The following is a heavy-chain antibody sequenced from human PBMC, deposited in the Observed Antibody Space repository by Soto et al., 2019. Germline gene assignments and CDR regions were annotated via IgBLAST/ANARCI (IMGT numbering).Heavy chain of an antibody. CDR2: IKQDGSAK. CDR3: ATSRAGAYLY. D-gene: IGHD3-16*01. CDR1: GLAFSNYW. J-gene: IGHJ4*02. V-gene: IGHV3-7*05. Sequence: GGSLRLSCISSGLAFSNYWMSWVRQVPGKGLEWVANIKQDGSAKYYMDAVRGRFAISRDNANDSLYLQMSSLRAEDTAMYYCATSRAGAYLYWGQGSLVTVSS.